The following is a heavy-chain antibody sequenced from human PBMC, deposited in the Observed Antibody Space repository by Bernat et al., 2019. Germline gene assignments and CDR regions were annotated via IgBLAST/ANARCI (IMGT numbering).Heavy chain of an antibody. D-gene: IGHD2-2*01. V-gene: IGHV4-59*08. J-gene: IGHJ4*02. CDR2: IYYSGST. CDR1: GGSISSYY. CDR3: ARAYCSSNRCYVYYFDY. Sequence: QVQLQESGPGLVKPSETLSLTCTVSGGSISSYYWSWIRQPPGKGLEWIGYIYYSGSTNYNPSLKSRVTISVDTSKNQFSLKLSSVTAADTAVYYCARAYCSSNRCYVYYFDYWGQGTLVTVSS.